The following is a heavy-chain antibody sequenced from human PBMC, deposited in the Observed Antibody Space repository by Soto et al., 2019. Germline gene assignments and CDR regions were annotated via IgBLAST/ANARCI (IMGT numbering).Heavy chain of an antibody. CDR2: ISSRGNSI. J-gene: IGHJ5*02. CDR3: VRDDDYGGTNNWFDP. V-gene: IGHV3-11*01. D-gene: IGHD4-17*01. Sequence: QEQLVESGGGVVKPGGSLRLSCTASGFSFSDYYMSWIRQAPGKGLECIAYISSRGNSIYYADSVKGRFTVSRDNAKNSLYLHMNSLTAEDTAMYYCVRDDDYGGTNNWFDPWGQGTRVTVSS. CDR1: GFSFSDYY.